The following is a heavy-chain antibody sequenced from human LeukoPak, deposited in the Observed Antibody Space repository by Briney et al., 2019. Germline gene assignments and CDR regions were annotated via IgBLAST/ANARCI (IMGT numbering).Heavy chain of an antibody. J-gene: IGHJ4*02. Sequence: GESLKISCKGSASGFTSNWSSWRRRMPGKSREWMGRIDPSDSDTNYSPSFRGHVTISVDKSINTAYLQWSSLKASDTAIYYCARLARDYYGSGFGYWGQGSLVTVSS. V-gene: IGHV5-10-1*01. CDR1: ASGFTSNW. D-gene: IGHD3-10*01. CDR2: IDPSDSDT. CDR3: ARLARDYYGSGFGY.